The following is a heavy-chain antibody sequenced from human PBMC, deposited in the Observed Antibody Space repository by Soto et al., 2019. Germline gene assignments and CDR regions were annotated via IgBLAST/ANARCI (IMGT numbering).Heavy chain of an antibody. CDR2: IHYSGST. CDR3: ARMIRSYYYGVDV. J-gene: IGHJ6*02. D-gene: IGHD3-22*01. V-gene: IGHV4-59*01. Sequence: PSETLSLTCAVYGGSFSGYYWSWIRQPPGKGLEWIGHIHYSGSTNYNPSLESRVTISVDTSKNQLSLNLSSVTAADTAVYYCARMIRSYYYGVDVWGQGTTVTVSS. CDR1: GGSFSGYY.